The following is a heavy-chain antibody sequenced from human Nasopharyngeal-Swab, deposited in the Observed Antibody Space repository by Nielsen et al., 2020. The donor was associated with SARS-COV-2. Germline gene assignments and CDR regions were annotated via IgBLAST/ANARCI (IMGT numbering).Heavy chain of an antibody. CDR1: SWSFSGYY. Sequence: SETLSLTCAVDSWSFSGYYWGWIRRLPGKWLEWNGEINHSGGTRYNPSLKSRVIISVDTSKNQLSLKLTSLTAADTAMYYCARGQDGAAAALWGRGTLVTVSS. J-gene: IGHJ4*02. CDR2: INHSGGT. CDR3: ARGQDGAAAAL. D-gene: IGHD6-13*01. V-gene: IGHV4-34*01.